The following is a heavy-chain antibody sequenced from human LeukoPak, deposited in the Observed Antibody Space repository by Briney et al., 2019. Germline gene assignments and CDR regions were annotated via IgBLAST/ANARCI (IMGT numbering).Heavy chain of an antibody. J-gene: IGHJ4*02. CDR3: ARAGDDTAMAMDY. CDR2: IIPIFGTA. Sequence: SVKVSCKASGGTFSSYAISWVRQAPGQGLDWMGGIIPIFGTANYAQKFQGRVTITADESTSTAYMELSSLRSEDTAVYYCARAGDDTAMAMDYWGQGTLVTVSS. V-gene: IGHV1-69*13. CDR1: GGTFSSYA. D-gene: IGHD5-18*01.